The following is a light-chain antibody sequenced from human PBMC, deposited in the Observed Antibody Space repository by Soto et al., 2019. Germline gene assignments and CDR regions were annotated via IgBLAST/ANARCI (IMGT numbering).Light chain of an antibody. CDR2: AAS. CDR1: QGIGSW. Sequence: DIQMTQSPFSVSASVGDSGTITCRASQGIGSWLAWYQQKPGKAPKLLISAASTLQRGVPSRFSGSRSGTDFTLTSSSLQPEDLATYFCQQASSFHLTFGQGTKVDIK. CDR3: QQASSFHLT. V-gene: IGKV1-12*01. J-gene: IGKJ1*01.